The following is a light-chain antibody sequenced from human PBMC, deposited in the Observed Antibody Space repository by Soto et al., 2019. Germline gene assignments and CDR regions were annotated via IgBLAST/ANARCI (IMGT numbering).Light chain of an antibody. J-gene: IGKJ1*01. CDR2: GAS. CDR3: QQYGSSPRT. CDR1: QSVTSSY. V-gene: IGKV3-20*01. Sequence: EIVLTQSPGTLSLSPGEIATLSCRASQSVTSSYLAWYQQKPGQAPRLLIYGASIRATGIPDRFSGSGSGTDFTLTISRLEPEDFAVYYCQQYGSSPRTFGQGTKVEIK.